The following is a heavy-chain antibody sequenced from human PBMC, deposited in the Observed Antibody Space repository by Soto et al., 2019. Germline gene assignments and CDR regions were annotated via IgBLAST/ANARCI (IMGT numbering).Heavy chain of an antibody. CDR3: ARDNNYDSSGLIDY. J-gene: IGHJ4*02. CDR1: GGSISSYY. D-gene: IGHD3-22*01. Sequence: SETLSLTCTVSGGSISSYYWSWIRQPPGKGLEWIGYIYYSGSTNYNPSLKSRVTISVDTSKNQFSLKLSSVTAADTAVYYCARDNNYDSSGLIDYWGQGTLVTVS. V-gene: IGHV4-59*01. CDR2: IYYSGST.